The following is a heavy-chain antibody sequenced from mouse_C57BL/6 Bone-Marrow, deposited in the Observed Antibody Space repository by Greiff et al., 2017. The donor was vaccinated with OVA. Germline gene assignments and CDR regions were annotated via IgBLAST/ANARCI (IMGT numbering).Heavy chain of an antibody. CDR2: IYPRSGNT. J-gene: IGHJ2*01. Sequence: QVQLQQPGAELARPGASVKLSCKASGYTFTSSGISWVKQRTGQGLEWIGEIYPRSGNTYYNEKFKGKATLTADKSSSTAYRELRSLTSEDSAVYFCARGGLREDYWGQGTTLTVSS. CDR1: GYTFTSSG. V-gene: IGHV1-81*01. D-gene: IGHD2-2*01. CDR3: ARGGLREDY.